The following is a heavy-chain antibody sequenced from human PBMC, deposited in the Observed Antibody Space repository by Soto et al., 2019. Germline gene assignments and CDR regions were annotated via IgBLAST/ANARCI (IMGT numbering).Heavy chain of an antibody. J-gene: IGHJ6*02. CDR3: SSTSRPSLNYYYYGMDV. Sequence: PGGSLRLSCAASGFTFSSYEMNWVRQAPGKGLEWVSYISSSGSTIYYADSVKGRFTISRDNAKNSLYLQMNSLRAEDTAVYRCSSTSRPSLNYYYYGMDVWGQGTTVTVSS. CDR1: GFTFSSYE. V-gene: IGHV3-48*03. D-gene: IGHD2-2*01. CDR2: ISSSGSTI.